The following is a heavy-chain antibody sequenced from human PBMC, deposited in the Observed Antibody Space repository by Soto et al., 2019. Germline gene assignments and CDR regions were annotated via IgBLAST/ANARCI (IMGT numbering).Heavy chain of an antibody. CDR2: IYYSGST. V-gene: IGHV4-31*03. D-gene: IGHD3-9*01. J-gene: IGHJ4*02. CDR3: ARETRYFDWLRYFDY. CDR1: GGSISSGGYY. Sequence: SETLSLTCTVSGGSISSGGYYWSWIRQHPGKGLVWFGYIYYSGSTYYYPSLKSRVTISVDTSKNQFSLKLSSVTAADTAVYYCARETRYFDWLRYFDYWGQGTLVTVSS.